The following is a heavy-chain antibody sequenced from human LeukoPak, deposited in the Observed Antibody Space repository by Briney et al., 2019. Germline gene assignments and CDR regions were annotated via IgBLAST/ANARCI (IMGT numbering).Heavy chain of an antibody. Sequence: NASETLSLTCTVSGGSISSGGYYWSWIRQHPGKGLEWIAYIYYSGSTYYNPSLKCRVTISVDTSKNQFSLKLSSVTAADTAVYYCARDKGGYYSFDYWGQGTLVTVSS. V-gene: IGHV4-31*03. J-gene: IGHJ4*02. D-gene: IGHD3-22*01. CDR1: GGSISSGGYY. CDR3: ARDKGGYYSFDY. CDR2: IYYSGST.